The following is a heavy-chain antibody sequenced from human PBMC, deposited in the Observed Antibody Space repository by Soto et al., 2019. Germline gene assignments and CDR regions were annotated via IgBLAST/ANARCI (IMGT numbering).Heavy chain of an antibody. CDR2: IIPSCDRT. J-gene: IGHJ4*02. D-gene: IGHD4-17*01. Sequence: SVKVSCKDSGDAFQSYAIHWVRQAPGQGLEYMGRIIPSCDRTKYAQKFQGRLTVTADMYTSTVYMELSSLRSEDTAVYYCARDPTNDYGDDTFDYWGQGTKVTVSS. CDR3: ARDPTNDYGDDTFDY. V-gene: IGHV1-69*06. CDR1: GDAFQSYA.